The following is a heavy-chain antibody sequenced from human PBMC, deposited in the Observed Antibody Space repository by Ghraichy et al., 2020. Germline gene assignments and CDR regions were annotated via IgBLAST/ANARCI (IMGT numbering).Heavy chain of an antibody. CDR3: ARDRMVRGVIIDAFDI. V-gene: IGHV2-70*11. Sequence: SGPTLVKPTQTLTLTCTFSGFSLSTSGMCVSWIRQPPGKALEWLARIDWDDDKYYSTSLKTRLTISKDTSKNQVVLTMTNMEPVDTATYYCARDRMVRGVIIDAFDIWGQGTMVTVSS. CDR2: IDWDDDK. J-gene: IGHJ3*02. CDR1: GFSLSTSGMC. D-gene: IGHD3-10*01.